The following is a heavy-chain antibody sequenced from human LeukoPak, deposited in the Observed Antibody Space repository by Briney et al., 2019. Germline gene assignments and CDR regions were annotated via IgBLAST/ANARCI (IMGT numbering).Heavy chain of an antibody. CDR3: ASRLGY. CDR2: ISGSGGST. J-gene: IGHJ4*02. V-gene: IGHV3-23*01. CDR1: GFTFNSYS. Sequence: PGGSLRLSCAASGFTFNSYSMHWVRQAPGKGLEWASAISGSGGSTYYADSVKGRFTISRDNSKNTLYLQMNSLRAEDTAVYYCASRLGYWGQGTLVTVSS.